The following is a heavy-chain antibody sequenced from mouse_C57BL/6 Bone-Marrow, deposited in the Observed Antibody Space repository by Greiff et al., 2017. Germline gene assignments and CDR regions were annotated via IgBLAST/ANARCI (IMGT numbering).Heavy chain of an antibody. D-gene: IGHD1-1*01. V-gene: IGHV1-26*01. CDR1: GYTFTDYY. J-gene: IGHJ2*01. Sequence: DVQLQQSGPELVKPGASVKISCKASGYTFTDYYMNWVKQSHGKSLEWIGDINPNNGGTSYNQKFKGKATLTVDKSSSTAYMELRSLTSEDSAVYYCARGITTVAFDYWGQGTTLTVSS. CDR3: ARGITTVAFDY. CDR2: INPNNGGT.